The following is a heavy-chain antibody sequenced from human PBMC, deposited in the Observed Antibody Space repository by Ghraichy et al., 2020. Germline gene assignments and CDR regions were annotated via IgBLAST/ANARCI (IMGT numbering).Heavy chain of an antibody. CDR1: GYSFTSYW. Sequence: GESLNISCKGSGYSFTSYWIGWVRQMPGKGLEWMGIIYPGYSYTRYSPSFQGQVTISADKSLSTAYLQWSSLKASDTAMYYCSRGNYYDSSGYYGLPSVDAFDIWGQGTMVTVSS. J-gene: IGHJ3*02. CDR2: IYPGYSYT. CDR3: SRGNYYDSSGYYGLPSVDAFDI. D-gene: IGHD3-22*01. V-gene: IGHV5-51*01.